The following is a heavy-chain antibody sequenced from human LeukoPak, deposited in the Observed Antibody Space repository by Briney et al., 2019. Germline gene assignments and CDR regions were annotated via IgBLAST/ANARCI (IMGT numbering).Heavy chain of an antibody. CDR2: INPNSGGT. CDR1: GYTFTGYY. D-gene: IGHD5-24*01. J-gene: IGHJ4*02. CDR3: SRVRWLQLYDY. V-gene: IGHV1-2*02. Sequence: ASVKVSCKASGYTFTGYYMHWVRQAPGQGLEWMGWINPNSGGTNYAQKVHVRVTMTMATSITTAYTELSRQRSKDTAVYYCSRVRWLQLYDYWGQGTLVTVSS.